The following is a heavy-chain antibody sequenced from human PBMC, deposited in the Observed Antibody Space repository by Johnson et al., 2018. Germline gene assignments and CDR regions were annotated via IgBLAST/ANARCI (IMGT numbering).Heavy chain of an antibody. D-gene: IGHD2-2*01. CDR3: ASDRHYQGYYYYMDV. CDR2: ISYDGSNK. J-gene: IGHJ6*03. V-gene: IGHV3-30-3*01. Sequence: QVQLVESGGGVVQXGRSLRLXCAASGFTFSSYAMHWVRQAPGKGLEWVAVISYDGSNKYYADSVKGRFTISRDNSKNTLYLQMNSLRAEDTAVYYWASDRHYQGYYYYMDVWGKGTTVTVSS. CDR1: GFTFSSYA.